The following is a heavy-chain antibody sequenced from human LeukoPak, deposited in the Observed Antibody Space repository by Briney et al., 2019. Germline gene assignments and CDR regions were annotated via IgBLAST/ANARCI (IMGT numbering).Heavy chain of an antibody. J-gene: IGHJ6*03. D-gene: IGHD3-3*01. CDR1: GFIVSSNY. CDR2: ISGSGGSK. V-gene: IGHV3-23*01. CDR3: AKIGRYYDFWTGFYEEEVDYMDV. Sequence: TGGSLRLSCAASGFIVSSNYMTWVRQAPGKGLEWVSGISGSGGSKNHADSVKGRFTTSRDNSKNTLYLQMNSLRAEDTAVYYCAKIGRYYDFWTGFYEEEVDYMDVWGKGTTVTVSS.